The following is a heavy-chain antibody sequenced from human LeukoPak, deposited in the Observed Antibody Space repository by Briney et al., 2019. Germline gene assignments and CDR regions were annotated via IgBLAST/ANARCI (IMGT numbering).Heavy chain of an antibody. CDR1: GFTISSYW. J-gene: IGHJ4*02. CDR2: IKQDGSEK. CDR3: ATHIHLWRHLDY. D-gene: IGHD5-18*01. Sequence: GGSLRLSCAASGFTISSYWMSWVRQAPGKGLEWVANIKQDGSEKYYVDSVKGRFTISRDNAKNSLYLQMNSLRAEDTAVYYCATHIHLWRHLDYWGQGTLVTVSS. V-gene: IGHV3-7*03.